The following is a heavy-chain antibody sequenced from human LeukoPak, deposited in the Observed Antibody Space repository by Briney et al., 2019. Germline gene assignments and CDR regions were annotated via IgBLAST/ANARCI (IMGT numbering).Heavy chain of an antibody. V-gene: IGHV3-21*01. Sequence: GGSLRLSCAASGFTFGSYSMNWVRQAPGKGLEWVSSISSSSSYIYYADSVKGRSTISRDNAKNSLYLQMNSLRAEDTAVYYCAWPTNDYGDYDPFLFWGQGTLVTVSS. CDR2: ISSSSSYI. J-gene: IGHJ4*02. CDR1: GFTFGSYS. CDR3: AWPTNDYGDYDPFLF. D-gene: IGHD4-17*01.